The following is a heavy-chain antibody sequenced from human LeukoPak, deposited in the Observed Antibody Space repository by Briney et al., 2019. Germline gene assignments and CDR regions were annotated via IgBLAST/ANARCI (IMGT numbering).Heavy chain of an antibody. D-gene: IGHD3-22*01. Sequence: SETLSLTCAVYGGSFSGYYWSWIRQPPGKGLEWIGEINHSGSTNYNPSLKSRVTISVDTSKDQFSLKLSSVTAADTAVYYCARVADYYDSSGYYYFDYWGQGTLVTVSS. J-gene: IGHJ4*02. CDR2: INHSGST. CDR1: GGSFSGYY. CDR3: ARVADYYDSSGYYYFDY. V-gene: IGHV4-34*01.